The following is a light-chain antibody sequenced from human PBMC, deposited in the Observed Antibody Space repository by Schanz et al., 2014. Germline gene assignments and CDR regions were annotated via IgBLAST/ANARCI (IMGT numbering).Light chain of an antibody. V-gene: IGKV1-33*01. CDR1: QDINNY. CDR2: DAS. Sequence: DLQMPQSPSSLSASVGDRVTITCQASQDINNYVNWYQQKPGKAPKLLIYDASTLEVGVPSRFSGSGSGTGFTLTISSLQPEDFATYYCQQYNSYPVTFGGGTKVEIK. CDR3: QQYNSYPVT. J-gene: IGKJ4*01.